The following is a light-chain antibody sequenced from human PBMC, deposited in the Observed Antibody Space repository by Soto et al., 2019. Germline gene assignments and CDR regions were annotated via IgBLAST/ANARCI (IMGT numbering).Light chain of an antibody. J-gene: IGKJ5*01. CDR2: AAS. Sequence: MSHSPSALSVSVGDRVTMTCRPRETISTFLNWYQVKPGKAPKLLIYAASTLQGGVPSRFSGSGSGTDFTLTINSLQPEDFASYYCPQGYDISPITFGQVTRPEIK. V-gene: IGKV1-39*01. CDR3: PQGYDISPIT. CDR1: ETISTF.